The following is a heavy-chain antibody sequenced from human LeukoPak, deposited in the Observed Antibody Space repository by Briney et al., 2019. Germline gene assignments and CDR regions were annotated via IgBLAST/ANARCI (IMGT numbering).Heavy chain of an antibody. CDR3: ARSQDGSGSYFYYFYIDV. V-gene: IGHV3-66*01. D-gene: IGHD3-10*01. Sequence: PGGSLRLSCAASGFTVSSNYMSWVRQAPGKGLEWASIFYRGGSTYYADSVKGRFTVSRDNSKNILYLQTNSLRAEDTAVYYCARSQDGSGSYFYYFYIDVWGKGTTV. CDR2: FYRGGST. J-gene: IGHJ6*03. CDR1: GFTVSSNY.